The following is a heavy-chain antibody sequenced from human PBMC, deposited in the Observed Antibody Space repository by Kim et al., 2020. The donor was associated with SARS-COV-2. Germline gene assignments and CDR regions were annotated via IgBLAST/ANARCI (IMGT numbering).Heavy chain of an antibody. CDR1: GGSFSGYY. Sequence: SETLSLTCAVYGGSFSGYYWSWIRQPPGKGLEWIGEINHSGSTNYNPSLKSRVTISVDTSKNQFSLKLSSVTAADTAVYYCARVKYNWNYQGPAPQYNWFDPWGQGTLVTVSS. V-gene: IGHV4-34*01. CDR2: INHSGST. J-gene: IGHJ5*02. CDR3: ARVKYNWNYQGPAPQYNWFDP. D-gene: IGHD1-7*01.